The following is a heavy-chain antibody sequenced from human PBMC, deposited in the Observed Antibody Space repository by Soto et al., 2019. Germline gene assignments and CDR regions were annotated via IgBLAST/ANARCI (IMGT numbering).Heavy chain of an antibody. CDR2: ISGSGGST. D-gene: IGHD3-3*01. Sequence: EVQLLESGGGLVQPGGSLRLSCAASGFTFSSYAMSWVRQAPGKGLEWVSAISGSGGSTYYADSVKGRFTISRDNSKNTLYLQMNSLSAEDTAVYYCAKRHGSRFWSVYYWGMDVWGQGTTVTVSS. V-gene: IGHV3-23*01. J-gene: IGHJ6*02. CDR3: AKRHGSRFWSVYYWGMDV. CDR1: GFTFSSYA.